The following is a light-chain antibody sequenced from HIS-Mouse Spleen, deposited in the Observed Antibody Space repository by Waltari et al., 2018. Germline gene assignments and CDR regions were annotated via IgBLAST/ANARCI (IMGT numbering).Light chain of an antibody. CDR2: EVS. CDR3: SSYAGSNNYV. V-gene: IGLV2-8*01. Sequence: QSALTQPPSASGSPGQSVTIPCTGTSSDGGGYNEVHWYQQHPGKAPKLMIYEVSKRPSGVPDRFSGSKSGNTASLTVSGLQAEDEADYYCSSYAGSNNYVFGTGTKVTVL. J-gene: IGLJ1*01. CDR1: SSDGGGYNE.